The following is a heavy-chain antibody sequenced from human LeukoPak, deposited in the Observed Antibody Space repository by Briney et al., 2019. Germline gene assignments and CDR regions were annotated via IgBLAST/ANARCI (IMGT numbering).Heavy chain of an antibody. CDR1: GGSISSGGYY. Sequence: PSETLSLTCTVSGGSISSGGYYWSWIRQHPGKGLEWIGNIYYGGSTFYNPSLKSRVTISLDTSKNQFSLKLSSVTAADTAVYFCARQCSSTSCYSYWGQGTLVTVSS. D-gene: IGHD2-2*01. CDR2: IYYGGST. J-gene: IGHJ4*02. V-gene: IGHV4-39*01. CDR3: ARQCSSTSCYSY.